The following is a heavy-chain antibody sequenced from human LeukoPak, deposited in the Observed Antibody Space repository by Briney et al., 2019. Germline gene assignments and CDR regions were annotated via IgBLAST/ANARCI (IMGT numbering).Heavy chain of an antibody. V-gene: IGHV3-53*01. CDR2: IYNSDNT. Sequence: GTLTLSCAASGFTVSSNYMSWLRQAPGQGLEWVSLIYNSDNTYYEDSVNGRFTIARANSKNTLFLQMNSLTDEAAAMYYCTRTFLSGDGYKVGYFDYWGQGTLVTVSS. CDR1: GFTVSSNY. D-gene: IGHD5-24*01. J-gene: IGHJ4*02. CDR3: TRTFLSGDGYKVGYFDY.